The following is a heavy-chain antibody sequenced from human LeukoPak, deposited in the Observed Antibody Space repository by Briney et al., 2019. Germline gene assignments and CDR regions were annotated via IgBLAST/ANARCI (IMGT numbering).Heavy chain of an antibody. V-gene: IGHV3-23*01. D-gene: IGHD3-10*01. CDR3: AKGEITMVRGVTTDY. Sequence: GGSLRLSCAASGFTFSSYAMSWVRQAPGKGLEWVSAISGSGGSTYYADSVKGRFTISRENSKKTLYVQMNSLRAEDTAVYYCAKGEITMVRGVTTDYWGQGTLVTVSS. J-gene: IGHJ4*02. CDR2: ISGSGGST. CDR1: GFTFSSYA.